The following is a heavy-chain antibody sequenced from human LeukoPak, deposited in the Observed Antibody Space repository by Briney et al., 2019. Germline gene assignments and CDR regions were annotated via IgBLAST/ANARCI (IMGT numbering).Heavy chain of an antibody. Sequence: SETLSLTCAVYGGSFSGYYWSWIRQPPGKGLEWIGEINHSGSTNYNPSLKSRVTISVDTSKNQFSLKLSSVTAADTAVYYCARSPRWLRLFDYWGQGTLVTVSS. CDR2: INHSGST. CDR3: ARSPRWLRLFDY. D-gene: IGHD5-24*01. CDR1: GGSFSGYY. J-gene: IGHJ4*02. V-gene: IGHV4-34*01.